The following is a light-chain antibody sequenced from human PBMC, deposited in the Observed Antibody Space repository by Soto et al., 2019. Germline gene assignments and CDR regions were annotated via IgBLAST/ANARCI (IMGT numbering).Light chain of an antibody. CDR3: QQYNNWPRT. J-gene: IGKJ1*01. CDR1: QSFSIF. V-gene: IGKV3D-15*01. CDR2: GST. Sequence: EIVLTQSPATLSLSPGERATLSCRASQSFSIFVALYQQKAGQAASLLIQGSTTIATGIPARFSGSCSGTEFTLTSSSLQSEYFAVYYCQQYNNWPRTFGQGTKVDI.